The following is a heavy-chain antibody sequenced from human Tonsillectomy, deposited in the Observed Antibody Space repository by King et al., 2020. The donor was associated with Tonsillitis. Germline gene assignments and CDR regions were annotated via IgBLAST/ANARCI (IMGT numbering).Heavy chain of an antibody. CDR3: ARDAGYCSGGSCYGYYYYYMDV. Sequence: VQLVQSGAEVKKRGSSVKVSCRVSGGTFSNYAISWVRQAPGQGLEWMGRIIPILNIANYAQKFQGRVTITADKSTSTTYMELSSLRSEDTAVYYCARDAGYCSGGSCYGYYYYYMDVWGKGTTVTVSS. J-gene: IGHJ6*03. D-gene: IGHD2-15*01. CDR1: GGTFSNYA. V-gene: IGHV1-69*09. CDR2: IIPILNIA.